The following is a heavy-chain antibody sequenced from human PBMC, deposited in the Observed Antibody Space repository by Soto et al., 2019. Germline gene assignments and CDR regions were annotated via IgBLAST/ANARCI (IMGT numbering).Heavy chain of an antibody. Sequence: QVVLVQSGAEVKNPGSSVKASCKASGGTFGRNAINWVRQAPGQGFEWMGGIIPMFDTANHAQKFRDRIMITADESTNTAYLELKDLRSEDTAIYYCARPQGSGWRFNALDFWGQGTMVTVSS. V-gene: IGHV1-69*01. D-gene: IGHD6-19*01. CDR3: ARPQGSGWRFNALDF. CDR2: IIPMFDTA. J-gene: IGHJ3*01. CDR1: GGTFGRNA.